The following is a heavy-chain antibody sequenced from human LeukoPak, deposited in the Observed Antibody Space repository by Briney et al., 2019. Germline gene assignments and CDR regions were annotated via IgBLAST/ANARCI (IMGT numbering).Heavy chain of an antibody. CDR1: GYTLTSNV. CDR3: ARKLDCSGDCYKTTLNWFAP. Sequence: ASVKVSCKASGYTLTSNVFSWLRQAPGQGLEWMGWISAYNGNTNYAQKLQGRVTMTTDASTSTAYMQLRSLRSDDTAVYYCARKLDCSGDCYKTTLNWFAPWGQGTLVTVSS. V-gene: IGHV1-18*01. CDR2: ISAYNGNT. D-gene: IGHD2-21*02. J-gene: IGHJ5*01.